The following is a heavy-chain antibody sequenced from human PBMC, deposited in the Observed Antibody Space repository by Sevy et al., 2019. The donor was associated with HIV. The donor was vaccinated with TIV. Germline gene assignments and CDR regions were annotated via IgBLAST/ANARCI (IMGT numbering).Heavy chain of an antibody. CDR3: ARTPSTRSYYYYYYGMDV. V-gene: IGHV3-11*01. CDR1: GFTFSDYY. J-gene: IGHJ6*02. CDR2: ISSSGSTI. D-gene: IGHD2-2*01. Sequence: GGSLRLSCAVSGFTFSDYYMSWIRQAPGKGLEWVSYISSSGSTIYYADSVKGRFTISRDNAKNSLYLQMNSLRAEDTAVYYCARTPSTRSYYYYYYGMDVWGQGTTVTVSS.